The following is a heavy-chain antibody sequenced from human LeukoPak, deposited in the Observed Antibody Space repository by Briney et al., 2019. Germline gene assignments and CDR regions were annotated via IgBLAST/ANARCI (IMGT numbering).Heavy chain of an antibody. CDR2: IMQDGSEK. D-gene: IGHD2-15*01. J-gene: IGHJ4*02. Sequence: LSCXASGFTFSSYWLSWVRQAPGRGLEWLAKIMQDGSEKNYVDSVKGRFTISRDNAKNSLYLQMNSLRAEDTAVYYCARGGGFLDHWGQGTLVTVSS. V-gene: IGHV3-7*01. CDR3: ARGGGFLDH. CDR1: GFTFSSYW.